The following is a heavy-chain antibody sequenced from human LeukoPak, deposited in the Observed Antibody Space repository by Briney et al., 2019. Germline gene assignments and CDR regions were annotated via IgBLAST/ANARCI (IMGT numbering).Heavy chain of an antibody. J-gene: IGHJ3*02. Sequence: ASVKVSCKASGGTFSSYAISWVRQAPGQGLEWMGWINPNSGGTNYAQKFQGRVTMTRDTSISTAYMELSRLRSDDTAVYYCAMTINWDSDAFDIWGQGTMVTVSS. CDR2: INPNSGGT. CDR1: GGTFSSYA. V-gene: IGHV1-2*02. CDR3: AMTINWDSDAFDI. D-gene: IGHD1/OR15-1a*01.